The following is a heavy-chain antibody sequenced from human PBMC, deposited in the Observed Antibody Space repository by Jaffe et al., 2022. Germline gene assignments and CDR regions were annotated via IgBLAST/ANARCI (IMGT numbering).Heavy chain of an antibody. V-gene: IGHV1-69-2*01. Sequence: EVQLVQSGAEVKKPGTTVNISCKVSGYSFTDEFMHWVQQAPGKGLEWMGFIDPDTGETHYAEKFQGRLTLIADTSTDTAYMQMSNLQSEDTAVYYCATDVHTGLDYWGQGTVVTVSS. CDR2: IDPDTGET. CDR1: GYSFTDEF. J-gene: IGHJ4*02. CDR3: ATDVHTGLDY.